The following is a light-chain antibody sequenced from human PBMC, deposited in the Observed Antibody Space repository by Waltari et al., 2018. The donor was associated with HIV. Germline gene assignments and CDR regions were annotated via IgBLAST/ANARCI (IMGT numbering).Light chain of an antibody. CDR3: QQFNSYPRT. V-gene: IGKV1-13*02. J-gene: IGKJ4*01. CDR2: DAS. Sequence: AIQLTQSPSSLSASVGDRVTITCRASQDISGALAWYQQKPGKPPKLLIHDASILETGVPSKFSGSGAGADFTLTISSLQPEDFATYYCQQFNSYPRTFGAGTKVEIK. CDR1: QDISGA.